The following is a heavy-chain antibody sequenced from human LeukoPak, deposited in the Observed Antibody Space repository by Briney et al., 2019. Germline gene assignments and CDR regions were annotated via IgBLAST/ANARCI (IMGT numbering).Heavy chain of an antibody. CDR1: GDTFTNYA. CDR2: IIPVFGTV. Sequence: SVKVSCKASGDTFTNYAISWVRQAPGQGLEWVGGIIPVFGTVKYAQKLQGRVTITTDESTSTVYMELSSLRSEDTAVYYCAREVAVVVAATRHAFDIWGQGTMVTVSS. V-gene: IGHV1-69*05. J-gene: IGHJ3*02. D-gene: IGHD2-15*01. CDR3: AREVAVVVAATRHAFDI.